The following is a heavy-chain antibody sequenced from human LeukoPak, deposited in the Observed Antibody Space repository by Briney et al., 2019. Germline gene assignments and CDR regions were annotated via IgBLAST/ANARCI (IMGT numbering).Heavy chain of an antibody. CDR2: IIPIFGTA. CDR1: GGTFSSYA. V-gene: IGHV1-69*13. J-gene: IGHJ5*02. D-gene: IGHD3-9*01. Sequence: GASVKVSCKASGGTFSSYAISWVRQAPGQGLEWMGGIIPIFGTANYAQKFQGRVTITADESTSTAYMELSSLRSEDTAVYYCARDRAPPDYDILTGYGWFDPWGQGTLVTVSS. CDR3: ARDRAPPDYDILTGYGWFDP.